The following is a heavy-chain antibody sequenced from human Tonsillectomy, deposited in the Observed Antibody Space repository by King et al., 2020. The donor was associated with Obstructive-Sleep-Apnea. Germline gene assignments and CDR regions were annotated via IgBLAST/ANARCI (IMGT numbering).Heavy chain of an antibody. V-gene: IGHV3-30*04. Sequence: VQRVESGGGVVQPGRSLRLSCAASGFTFSSYAMHWVREAPGRGLEWGAVVSSDGGHKYYADSVKGRFTCSRDNSKNTLYLQMNSLGAEDTAVYYCASPYCSGTSCYLYFYGMDVWGQGTTVTVSS. J-gene: IGHJ6*02. CDR1: GFTFSSYA. CDR2: VSSDGGHK. D-gene: IGHD2-2*01. CDR3: ASPYCSGTSCYLYFYGMDV.